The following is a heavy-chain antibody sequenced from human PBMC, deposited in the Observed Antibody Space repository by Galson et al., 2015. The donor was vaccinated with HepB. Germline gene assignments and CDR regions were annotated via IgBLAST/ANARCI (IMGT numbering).Heavy chain of an antibody. V-gene: IGHV3-30*18. J-gene: IGHJ6*02. CDR1: GFTFSSYG. CDR2: ISYDGSNE. CDR3: AKEVGLTTYLYYLGIDV. Sequence: SLRLSCAASGFTFSSYGMHWVRQAPGKGLEWVAVISYDGSNEYYADSVKGRFTISRDDSKHTLYLQMNSLRTEDTAVYYCAKEVGLTTYLYYLGIDVWGQGTTVTVSS. D-gene: IGHD4-11*01.